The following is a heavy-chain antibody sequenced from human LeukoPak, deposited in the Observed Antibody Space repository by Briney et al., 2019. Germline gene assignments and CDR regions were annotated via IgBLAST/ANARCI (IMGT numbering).Heavy chain of an antibody. CDR3: ARGRFWQQLVPANWFDP. Sequence: SETLSLTCAVYGGSFSGYYWSWIRQPPGKGLEWIGEINHSGSTNYNPSLKGRVTISVDTSKNQFSLKLSSVTAADTAVYYCARGRFWQQLVPANWFDPWGQGTLVTVSS. D-gene: IGHD6-13*01. CDR2: INHSGST. J-gene: IGHJ5*02. V-gene: IGHV4-34*01. CDR1: GGSFSGYY.